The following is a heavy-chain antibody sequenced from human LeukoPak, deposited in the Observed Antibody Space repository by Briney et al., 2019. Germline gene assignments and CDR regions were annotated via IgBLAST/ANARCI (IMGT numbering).Heavy chain of an antibody. V-gene: IGHV4-38-2*01. Sequence: SETLSLTCAVSGYSISSGYYWGWIRQPPGKGLEWIGSIYHSGSTYYNPSLKSRVTVSVDTSKNQFSLKLSSATAADTAVYYCARPPSAVHWYFDLWGRGTLVTVSS. CDR2: IYHSGST. CDR3: ARPPSAVHWYFDL. J-gene: IGHJ2*01. D-gene: IGHD2-2*01. CDR1: GYSISSGYY.